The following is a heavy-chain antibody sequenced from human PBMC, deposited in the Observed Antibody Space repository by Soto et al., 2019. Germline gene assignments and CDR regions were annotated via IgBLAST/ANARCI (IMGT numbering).Heavy chain of an antibody. V-gene: IGHV3-33*01. CDR2: IWYDGSNK. J-gene: IGHJ6*03. CDR1: GFTFSSYG. CDR3: AREAEGYSGYEDYYYYYMDV. D-gene: IGHD5-12*01. Sequence: GGSLRLSCAASGFTFSSYGMHWVRQAPGKGLEWVAVIWYDGSNKYYADSVKGRFTISRDNSKNTLYLQMNSLRAEDTAVYYCAREAEGYSGYEDYYYYYMDVWGKGTTVTVSS.